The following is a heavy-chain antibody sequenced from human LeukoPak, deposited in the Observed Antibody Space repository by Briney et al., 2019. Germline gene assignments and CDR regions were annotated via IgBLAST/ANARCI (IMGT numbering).Heavy chain of an antibody. J-gene: IGHJ4*02. CDR3: ARDRAWNYFDS. CDR1: GFTFSNHG. V-gene: IGHV3-30*03. CDR2: ISSDGSRK. Sequence: GGSLRLSCAPSGFTFSNHGMHWVRQAPGKGLEWVAIISSDGSRKYYAHSVEGRFTISRDNSKNTLHLQMDSLRAEDTAVYYCARDRAWNYFDSWGQGTLVTVSS. D-gene: IGHD3-3*01.